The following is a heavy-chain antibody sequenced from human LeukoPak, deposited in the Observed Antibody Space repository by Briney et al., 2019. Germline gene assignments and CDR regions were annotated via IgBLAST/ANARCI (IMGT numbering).Heavy chain of an antibody. D-gene: IGHD1-1*01. V-gene: IGHV3-49*03. CDR1: GFTFGTFW. J-gene: IGHJ3*02. Sequence: PGGSLRLSCEASGFTFGTFWMSWFRQAPGKGLEWVGFIRSKAYGGTTEYAASVKGRFTISRDDSKSIAYLQMNSLKTEDTAVYYCTRDKAWGTGTDDAFDIWGQGTMVTVSS. CDR3: TRDKAWGTGTDDAFDI. CDR2: IRSKAYGGTT.